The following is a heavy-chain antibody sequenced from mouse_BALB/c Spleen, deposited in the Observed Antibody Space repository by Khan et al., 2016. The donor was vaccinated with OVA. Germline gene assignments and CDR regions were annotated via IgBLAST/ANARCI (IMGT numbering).Heavy chain of an antibody. J-gene: IGHJ4*01. V-gene: IGHV2-6-5*01. CDR3: AKGVWSYYYTLDY. CDR1: GFSLSDYG. Sequence: QVQLQQSGPGLVAPSQTLSITCTVSGFSLSDYGVSWIRQPPGKGLEWLGVIWGGGSTYYNSAIKSRLSISKDNSKSQVFLKMSSLQSDDTAMFYCAKGVWSYYYTLDYWGQGTSVTVSS. CDR2: IWGGGST.